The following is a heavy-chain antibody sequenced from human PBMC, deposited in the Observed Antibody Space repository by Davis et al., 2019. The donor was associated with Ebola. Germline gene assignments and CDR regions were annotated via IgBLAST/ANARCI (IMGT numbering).Heavy chain of an antibody. D-gene: IGHD3-10*01. CDR1: GYTFTSYD. V-gene: IGHV1-8*01. J-gene: IGHJ6*02. CDR2: MNPNSGNT. Sequence: ASVKVSCKASGYTFTSYDINWVRQATGQGLEWMGWMNPNSGNTGYAQKFQGRVTMTRNTSIRTAYMELSSLRSEDTAVYYCARAYGAVYYYGMDVWGQGTTVTVSS. CDR3: ARAYGAVYYYGMDV.